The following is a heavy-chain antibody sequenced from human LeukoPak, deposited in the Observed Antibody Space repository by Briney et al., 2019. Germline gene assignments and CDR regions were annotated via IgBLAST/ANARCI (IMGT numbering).Heavy chain of an antibody. D-gene: IGHD5-24*01. V-gene: IGHV5-10-1*01. CDR2: IDPSDSYT. J-gene: IGHJ4*02. CDR1: AYSFTSYW. CDR3: ASLEMATDY. Sequence: GESLKISCKGSAYSFTSYWISWVRQMPGKGLVWMGRIDPSDSYTNYSPSFQGRVTISADKSISTAYLQWASLKASDTAMYYCASLEMATDYWGRGTLVTVSS.